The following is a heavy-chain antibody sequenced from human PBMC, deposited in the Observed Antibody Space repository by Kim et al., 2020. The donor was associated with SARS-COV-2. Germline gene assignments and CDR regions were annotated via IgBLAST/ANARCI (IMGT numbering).Heavy chain of an antibody. D-gene: IGHD2-2*01. V-gene: IGHV3-23*01. CDR3: AKDHGPQPSGGYYYYGMDV. Sequence: GGSLRLSCAASGFTFSSYAMSWVRQAPGKGLEWVSAISGSGGSTYYADSVKGRFTISRDNSKNTLYLQMNSLRAEDTAVYYCAKDHGPQPSGGYYYYGMDVWGQGTTVTVSS. CDR2: ISGSGGST. J-gene: IGHJ6*02. CDR1: GFTFSSYA.